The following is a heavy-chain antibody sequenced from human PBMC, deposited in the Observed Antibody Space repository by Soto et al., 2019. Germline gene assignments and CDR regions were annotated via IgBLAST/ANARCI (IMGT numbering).Heavy chain of an antibody. CDR2: ISSSGSTI. CDR1: GFTFSSYE. V-gene: IGHV3-48*03. CDR3: ASLKFGVVTPFDY. D-gene: IGHD3-3*01. J-gene: IGHJ4*02. Sequence: GGSLRLSCAASGFTFSSYEMNWVRQAPGKGLEWVSYISSSGSTIYYADSVKGRFTISRDNAKNSLYLQMNSLRAEDTAVYYCASLKFGVVTPFDYWGQGTLVTVSS.